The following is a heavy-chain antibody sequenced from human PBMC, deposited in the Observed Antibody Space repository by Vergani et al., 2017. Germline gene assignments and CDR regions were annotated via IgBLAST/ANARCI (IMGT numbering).Heavy chain of an antibody. D-gene: IGHD1-1*01. Sequence: QVQLVQSGAEVKKPGASVKVSCKASGYTFTSYYTHWVRQAPGQGLEWMGIINPSGGSTSYAQKFQGRVTMTRDTSTSTVYMELSSLRSEDTAVYYCARNGITTDAFDIWGQGTMVTVSS. V-gene: IGHV1-46*03. CDR1: GYTFTSYY. CDR2: INPSGGST. CDR3: ARNGITTDAFDI. J-gene: IGHJ3*02.